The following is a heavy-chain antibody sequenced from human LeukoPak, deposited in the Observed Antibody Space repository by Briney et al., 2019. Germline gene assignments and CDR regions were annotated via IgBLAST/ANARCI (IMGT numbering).Heavy chain of an antibody. CDR2: INPNSGVT. J-gene: IGHJ3*02. V-gene: IGHV1-2*02. CDR3: ARYFYDSSGSSSDAFDI. Sequence: ASVKVSCKASGYTFTGYYMHWVRQAPGQGLEWMGWINPNSGVTNYAQRFQGRVTMTRDTSMSTAYMELSRLRSDDSAVYYCARYFYDSSGSSSDAFDIWGQGTMVTVSS. D-gene: IGHD3-22*01. CDR1: GYTFTGYY.